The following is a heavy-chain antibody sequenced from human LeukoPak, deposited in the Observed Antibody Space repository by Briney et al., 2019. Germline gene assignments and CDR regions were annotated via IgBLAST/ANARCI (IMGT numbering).Heavy chain of an antibody. D-gene: IGHD4-23*01. CDR2: ISYDGSNK. V-gene: IGHV3-30*04. J-gene: IGHJ4*02. CDR3: GNSIDY. CDR1: GFTFSSYA. Sequence: PGRSLRLSCAASGFTFSSYAMHWVRQAPGKGLEWVAVISYDGSNKYYADSVKGRFTISRDTSTSTLFLQMNNLRADDSALYYGGNSIDYWGQGTLVTVSS.